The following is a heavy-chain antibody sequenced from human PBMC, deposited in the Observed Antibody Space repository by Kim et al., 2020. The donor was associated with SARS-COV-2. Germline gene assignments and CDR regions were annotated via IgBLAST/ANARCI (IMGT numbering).Heavy chain of an antibody. J-gene: IGHJ4*02. V-gene: IGHV4-59*01. CDR1: GGSISSYY. CDR3: AREERGATNLFDY. Sequence: SETLSLTCTVSGGSISSYYWSWIRQPPGKGLEWIGYIYYSGSTNYNPSLKSRVTISVDTSKNQFSLKLSSVTAADTAVYYCAREERGATNLFDYWGQGTLVTVSS. D-gene: IGHD1-26*01. CDR2: IYYSGST.